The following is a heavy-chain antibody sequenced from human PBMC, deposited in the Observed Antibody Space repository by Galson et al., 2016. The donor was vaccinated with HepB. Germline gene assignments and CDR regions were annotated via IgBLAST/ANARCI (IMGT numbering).Heavy chain of an antibody. Sequence: SLRLSCAASGFTFSIYGMHWVHQAPGKGLEWVAVIWYDGSNKYYIDSVKGRFTISRDNSKNTLYLQMNSLRAEDTAVYYCARDKWQLVHYYGMDVWGQGTTVTVSS. V-gene: IGHV3-33*01. CDR3: ARDKWQLVHYYGMDV. D-gene: IGHD6-13*01. CDR2: IWYDGSNK. J-gene: IGHJ6*02. CDR1: GFTFSIYG.